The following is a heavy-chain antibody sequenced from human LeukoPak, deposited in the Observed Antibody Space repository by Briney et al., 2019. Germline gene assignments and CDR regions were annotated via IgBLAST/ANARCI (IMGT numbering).Heavy chain of an antibody. CDR2: ISSSSSTI. Sequence: GGSLRLSCAASGFTFSSYSMNWVRQAPGKGLEWVSYISSSSSTIYYADSVKGRFTISRDNAKNSLYPQMNSLRDEDTAVYYCASQASKPYYYGSDNWGQGTLVTVSS. CDR3: ASQASKPYYYGSDN. V-gene: IGHV3-48*02. CDR1: GFTFSSYS. D-gene: IGHD3-10*01. J-gene: IGHJ4*02.